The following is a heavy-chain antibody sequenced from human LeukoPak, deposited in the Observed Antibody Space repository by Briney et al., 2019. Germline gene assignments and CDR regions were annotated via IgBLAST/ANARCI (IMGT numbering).Heavy chain of an antibody. V-gene: IGHV3-33*01. Sequence: GGSLRLSCAASGFTSSSYGMHWVRQAPGKGLEWVAVIWFDGSDKYYADSVKGRLTISRDNSKNTLYLQMNSLRAEDTAVYYCARDGYSGYDFYFDYWGQGSLVTVSS. J-gene: IGHJ4*02. CDR2: IWFDGSDK. CDR1: GFTSSSYG. CDR3: ARDGYSGYDFYFDY. D-gene: IGHD5-12*01.